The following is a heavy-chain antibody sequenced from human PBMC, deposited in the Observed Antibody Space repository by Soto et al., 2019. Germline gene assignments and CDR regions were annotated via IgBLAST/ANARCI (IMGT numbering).Heavy chain of an antibody. V-gene: IGHV1-46*01. CDR2: INPSGGSTTT. Sequence: ASVKVSCKASGYTFTSYFIHWVRQAPGQGLEWMGIINPSGGSTTTTYAQKFQGRVTMTSDTSTNTVYMELSSLRSEDTAVYYCARDSGPGVFGYWRQGTLVTVSS. CDR1: GYTFTSYF. J-gene: IGHJ4*02. CDR3: ARDSGPGVFGY. D-gene: IGHD2-15*01.